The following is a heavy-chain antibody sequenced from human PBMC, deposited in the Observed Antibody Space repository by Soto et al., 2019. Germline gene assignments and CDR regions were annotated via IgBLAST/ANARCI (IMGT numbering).Heavy chain of an antibody. CDR2: ISGSGGST. J-gene: IGHJ4*02. CDR1: GFTFSSYA. Sequence: EVQLLESGGGLVQPGGSLRLSCAASGFTFSSYAMSWVRQAPGKGLEWFSAISGSGGSTYYADSVKGRFTISRDNSKNTLYLQMNSRRAEDTAVYYCAKEQRPTVTTSGAYWGQGTLVTVSS. V-gene: IGHV3-23*01. CDR3: AKEQRPTVTTSGAY. D-gene: IGHD4-17*01.